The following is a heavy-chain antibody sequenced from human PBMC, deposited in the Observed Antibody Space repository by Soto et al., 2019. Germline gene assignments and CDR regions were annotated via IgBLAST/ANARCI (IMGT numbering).Heavy chain of an antibody. J-gene: IGHJ4*02. Sequence: RSLTCTVSGGSISSGDYYWSWIRQPPGKGLEWIGYIYYSGSTYYNPSLKSRVTISVDTSKNQFSLKLSSVTAADTAVYYCARGGQPLYYYDSSGYLGYWGQGTRVTV. CDR1: GGSISSGDYY. D-gene: IGHD3-22*01. CDR3: ARGGQPLYYYDSSGYLGY. V-gene: IGHV4-30-4*01. CDR2: IYYSGST.